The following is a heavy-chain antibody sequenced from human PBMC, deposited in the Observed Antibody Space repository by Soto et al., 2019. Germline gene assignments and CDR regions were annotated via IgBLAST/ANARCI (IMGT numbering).Heavy chain of an antibody. D-gene: IGHD2-21*02. Sequence: GGSLRLSCAASGFTFSSYTLNWVRRAPGKGLEWVATSSDRRTGNTHYSDSVRGSFTLSRDYSRNILFLQMDSLRADDTALYYCTTWLTAHFDYWGRGTQVTVSS. CDR2: SSDRRTGNT. CDR1: GFTFSSYT. J-gene: IGHJ4*01. V-gene: IGHV3-23*01. CDR3: TTWLTAHFDY.